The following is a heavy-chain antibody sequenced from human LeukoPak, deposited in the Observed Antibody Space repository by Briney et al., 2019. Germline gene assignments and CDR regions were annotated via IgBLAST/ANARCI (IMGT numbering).Heavy chain of an antibody. J-gene: IGHJ3*02. Sequence: GGSLRLSCAASGFTFDDYAMHWVRQAPGKGLEWVSLISWDGGSTYYADSVKGRFTISRDNSKNSLYLQMNSLRAEDTALYYCAKDNLVGAMFSAFDIWGQGTMVTVSS. D-gene: IGHD1-26*01. CDR3: AKDNLVGAMFSAFDI. V-gene: IGHV3-43D*03. CDR1: GFTFDDYA. CDR2: ISWDGGST.